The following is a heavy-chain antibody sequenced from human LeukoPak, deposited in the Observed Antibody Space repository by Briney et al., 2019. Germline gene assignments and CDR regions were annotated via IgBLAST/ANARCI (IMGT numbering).Heavy chain of an antibody. CDR2: IYPGDSDT. CDR3: ARAQGYCSSTSCYNYYYYMDV. J-gene: IGHJ6*03. CDR1: GYSLTSYW. V-gene: IGHV5-51*01. D-gene: IGHD2-2*02. Sequence: GESLKISCQGSGYSLTSYWIGWVRQMPGKGLEWMGVIYPGDSDTRYSPSFQGQVTISADKSISTAYLQWSSLKASDTAMYYCARAQGYCSSTSCYNYYYYMDVWGKGTTVTVSS.